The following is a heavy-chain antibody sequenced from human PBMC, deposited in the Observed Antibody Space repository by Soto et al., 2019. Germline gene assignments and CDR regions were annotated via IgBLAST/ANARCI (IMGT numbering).Heavy chain of an antibody. CDR2: ISRSGSTF. CDR1: GFTFSTYS. J-gene: IGHJ4*02. D-gene: IGHD3-22*01. Sequence: EVQLVESGGGLVQPGGSLRLSCAASGFTFSTYSMNWVRQAPGKGLEWVSYISRSGSTFYYADSVKGRFTISRDNAMKSLSLQMNSLRAEDTAVYYCARESFDSSANRRDYYFDYWGQGTLVIVSS. V-gene: IGHV3-48*01. CDR3: ARESFDSSANRRDYYFDY.